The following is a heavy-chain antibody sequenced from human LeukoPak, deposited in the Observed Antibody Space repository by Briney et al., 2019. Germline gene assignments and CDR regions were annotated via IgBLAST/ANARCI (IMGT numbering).Heavy chain of an antibody. CDR2: ISGSGGST. Sequence: GGSLRLSCAASGFSFSTYAMSWVRQAPGKGLEWLSGISGSGGSTYYADSVKGRFTISRDNSKNTLYLQMNSLRAEDTAVYHCANGGVVGSLHFEYWGQGTLVTVSS. J-gene: IGHJ4*02. V-gene: IGHV3-23*01. D-gene: IGHD2-8*02. CDR3: ANGGVVGSLHFEY. CDR1: GFSFSTYA.